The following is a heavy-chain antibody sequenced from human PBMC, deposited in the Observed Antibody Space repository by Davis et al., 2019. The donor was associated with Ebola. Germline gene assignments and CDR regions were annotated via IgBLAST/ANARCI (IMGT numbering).Heavy chain of an antibody. CDR2: IKQDGSEK. D-gene: IGHD4-17*01. V-gene: IGHV3-7*01. CDR3: ARVGPRDEFYGDYVYFDL. J-gene: IGHJ2*01. Sequence: GESLKISCAASGFTFSSYWMSWVRQAPGKGLEWVANIKQDGSEKYYVDSVKGRFTISRDNAKNSLYLQMNSLRDEDTAVYYCARVGPRDEFYGDYVYFDLWGRGTLVTVSS. CDR1: GFTFSSYW.